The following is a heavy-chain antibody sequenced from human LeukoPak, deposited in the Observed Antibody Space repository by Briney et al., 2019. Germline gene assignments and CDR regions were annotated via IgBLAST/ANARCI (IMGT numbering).Heavy chain of an antibody. D-gene: IGHD2-2*01. CDR3: ARVPASGYCSSTSCSNYYYYYMDV. J-gene: IGHJ6*03. V-gene: IGHV4-59*01. CDR2: IYYSGST. CDR1: GGSISSYY. Sequence: SETLSLTCTVSGGSISSYYWSWIRQPPGKGLEWIGYIYYSGSTNYNPSLKSRVTISVDTSKSQFSLKLSSVTAADTAVYYCARVPASGYCSSTSCSNYYYYYMDVWGKGTTVTVSS.